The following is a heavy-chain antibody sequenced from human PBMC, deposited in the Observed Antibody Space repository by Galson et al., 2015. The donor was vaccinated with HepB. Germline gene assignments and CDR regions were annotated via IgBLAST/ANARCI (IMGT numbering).Heavy chain of an antibody. J-gene: IGHJ4*02. CDR1: GFTFSSYA. CDR2: ISYDGSNK. CDR3: AGPGITIFGVEYYFDY. D-gene: IGHD3-3*01. V-gene: IGHV3-30-3*01. Sequence: SLRLSCAASGFTFSSYAMHWVRQAPGKGLEWVAVISYDGSNKYYADSVKGRFTISRDNSKNTLYLQMNSLRAEDTAVYYCAGPGITIFGVEYYFDYWGQGTLVTVSS.